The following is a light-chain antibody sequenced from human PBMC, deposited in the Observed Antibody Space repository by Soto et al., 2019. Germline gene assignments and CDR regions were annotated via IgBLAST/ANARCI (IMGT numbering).Light chain of an antibody. V-gene: IGKV3-15*01. CDR3: QQYKNWPRT. Sequence: EIVMTQSPATLPVSPGEGATLSCRASQSISRNLAWYQQRLGQTPRLLIYDASTRSTGIPARFSGSGSGTEFTLTISSLQSEDFAIYYCQQYKNWPRTFGQGTKVDIK. CDR1: QSISRN. J-gene: IGKJ1*01. CDR2: DAS.